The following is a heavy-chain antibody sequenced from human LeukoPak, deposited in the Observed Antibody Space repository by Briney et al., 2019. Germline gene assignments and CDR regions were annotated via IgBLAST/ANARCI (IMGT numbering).Heavy chain of an antibody. J-gene: IGHJ6*02. Sequence: GGSLRLSCVASGFTFDDYAMYWVRQVPGKGLEWVSGISWNSDSIDYVDSVKGRFTISRENAKNSLFLQMDSLRAEDTAVYYCARDQKGVRGVYYYYYGMDVWGQGTTVTVSS. CDR1: GFTFDDYA. CDR2: ISWNSDSI. CDR3: ARDQKGVRGVYYYYYGMDV. V-gene: IGHV3-9*01. D-gene: IGHD3-10*01.